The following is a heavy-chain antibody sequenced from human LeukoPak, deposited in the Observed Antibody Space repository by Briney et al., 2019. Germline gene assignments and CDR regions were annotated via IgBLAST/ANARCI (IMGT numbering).Heavy chain of an antibody. D-gene: IGHD6-6*01. J-gene: IGHJ4*02. CDR2: ISWNSGNI. V-gene: IGHV3-9*01. Sequence: PGGSLRLSCAASGFTFDDYAMHWVRQAPGKGLEWVSGISWNSGNIDYADSVKGRFTISRDNAKNSLYLQINSLRDEDTALFYCAKASSIAAQGFDYWGQGTLVTVSS. CDR3: AKASSIAAQGFDY. CDR1: GFTFDDYA.